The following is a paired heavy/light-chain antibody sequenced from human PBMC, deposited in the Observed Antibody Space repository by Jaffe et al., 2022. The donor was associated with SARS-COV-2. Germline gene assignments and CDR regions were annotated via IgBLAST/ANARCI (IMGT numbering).Light chain of an antibody. CDR2: AVS. CDR1: QSLVHSDGNTY. Sequence: DVVMTQSPLSLPVTLGQPASISCRSSQSLVHSDGNTYLNWFQQRPGQSPRRLIYAVSNRDSGVPDRFSGSGSGTDFTLKISRVEAEDVAVYYCMQGTHWPITFGQGTRLEIK. CDR3: MQGTHWPIT. V-gene: IGKV2-30*02. J-gene: IGKJ5*01.
Heavy chain of an antibody. J-gene: IGHJ1*01. CDR3: AKDSQDSLYYYDSSGCDH. Sequence: QVQLVESGGGVVQPGRSLRLSCAASGFTFSSYGMHWVRQAPGKGLEWVAVISYDGSNIYYGDSVKGRFSISRDNSKNTLYLQMNSLRAEDTAFYYCAKDSQDSLYYYDSSGCDHWGQGTLVTVSS. V-gene: IGHV3-30*18. D-gene: IGHD3-22*01. CDR2: ISYDGSNI. CDR1: GFTFSSYG.